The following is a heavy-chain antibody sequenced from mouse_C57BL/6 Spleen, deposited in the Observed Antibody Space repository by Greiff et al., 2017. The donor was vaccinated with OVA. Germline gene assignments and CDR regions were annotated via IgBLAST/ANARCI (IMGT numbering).Heavy chain of an antibody. J-gene: IGHJ2*01. V-gene: IGHV5-4*03. Sequence: DVKLVESGGGLVKPGGSLKLSCAASGFTFSSYAMSWVRQTPEKRLEWVATISDGGSYTYYPDNVKGRFTISRDNAKNNLYLQMSHLKSEDTAMYYCARGDYFDYGGQGTTLTVSS. CDR3: ARGDYFDY. CDR1: GFTFSSYA. CDR2: ISDGGSYT.